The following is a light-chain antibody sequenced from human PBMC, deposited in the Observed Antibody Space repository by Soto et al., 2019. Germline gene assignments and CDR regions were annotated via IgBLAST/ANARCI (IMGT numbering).Light chain of an antibody. CDR1: ESVSSN. V-gene: IGKV3D-15*01. J-gene: IGKJ1*01. CDR2: GAS. CDR3: QQYNSYSRT. Sequence: EIVLTQSPATLSVSPGDRATLSCRASESVSSNVAWYQQKPGQTPRLLIYGASTRATGIPARFSGSGSGTDFTLTISSLEPDDFATYYCQQYNSYSRTFGQGTKVDIK.